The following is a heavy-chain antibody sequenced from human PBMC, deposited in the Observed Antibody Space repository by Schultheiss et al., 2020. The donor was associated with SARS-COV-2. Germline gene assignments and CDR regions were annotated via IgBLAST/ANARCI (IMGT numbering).Heavy chain of an antibody. Sequence: GGSLRLSCAASGFTFSSYAMSWVRQAPGKGLEWVSALSGSSVYTYYADSVKGRFTISRDNSKNTLYLQMNSLRAEDTAMYYCARGAKDADTAMEGAFDIWGQGTMVTVSS. D-gene: IGHD5-18*01. CDR2: LSGSSVYT. CDR1: GFTFSSYA. CDR3: ARGAKDADTAMEGAFDI. V-gene: IGHV3-23*01. J-gene: IGHJ3*02.